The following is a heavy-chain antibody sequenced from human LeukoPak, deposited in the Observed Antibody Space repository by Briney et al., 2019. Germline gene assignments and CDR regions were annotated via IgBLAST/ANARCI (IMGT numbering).Heavy chain of an antibody. CDR3: ARDGASSGWGWFDP. CDR2: ISYDGSNK. Sequence: GRSLRLSCAASGFTFSSYAMHWVRQAPGKGLEWVAVISYDGSNKYYADSVKGRFTISRDNSKNTLYLQVNSLRAEDMAVYYCARDGASSGWGWFDPWGQGTLVTVSS. D-gene: IGHD6-19*01. J-gene: IGHJ5*02. CDR1: GFTFSSYA. V-gene: IGHV3-30-3*01.